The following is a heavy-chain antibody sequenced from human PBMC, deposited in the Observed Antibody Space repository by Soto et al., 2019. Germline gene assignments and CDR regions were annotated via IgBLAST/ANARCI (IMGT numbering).Heavy chain of an antibody. D-gene: IGHD4-17*01. J-gene: IGHJ3*02. CDR1: GGSLNNYV. Sequence: QVQLVQSGAEVRKPGSSVKVSCEASGGSLNNYVISWLRQAPGQGLEWMGGIIPNYEAANYAQKFRGRLTITADKATNTAYMELNSLRPEDTATYYCARYWNAGTLYGAFDIWGQGPTVIVS. V-gene: IGHV1-69*06. CDR3: ARYWNAGTLYGAFDI. CDR2: IIPNYEAA.